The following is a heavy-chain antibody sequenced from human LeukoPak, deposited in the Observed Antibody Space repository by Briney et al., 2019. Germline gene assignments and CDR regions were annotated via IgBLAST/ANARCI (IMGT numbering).Heavy chain of an antibody. V-gene: IGHV3-9*01. CDR3: ARARGRPP. CDR2: ISWNSGSI. Sequence: PGGSLRLSCAASGFTFDDYAMHWVRQAPGKGLEWVSGISWNSGSIGYADSVKGRFTISRDNAKNSLYLQMNSLRVEDTALYYCARARGRPPWGQGKMVIVSS. J-gene: IGHJ3*01. CDR1: GFTFDDYA. D-gene: IGHD3-10*01.